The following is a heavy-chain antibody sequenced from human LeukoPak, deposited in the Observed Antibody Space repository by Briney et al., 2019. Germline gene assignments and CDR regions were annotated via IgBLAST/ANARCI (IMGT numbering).Heavy chain of an antibody. J-gene: IGHJ6*02. CDR1: GYTFTSYD. D-gene: IGHD1-26*01. CDR3: ARDTPELPHYYYYGMDV. CDR2: MNPNSGNT. Sequence: ASVKVSCKASGYTFTSYDINWVRQATGQGLEWMGWMNPNSGNTGYAQKFQGRVTMTRNTSISTAYMELSSLRSEDTAVYYCARDTPELPHYYYYGMDVWGQGTTVTVSS. V-gene: IGHV1-8*01.